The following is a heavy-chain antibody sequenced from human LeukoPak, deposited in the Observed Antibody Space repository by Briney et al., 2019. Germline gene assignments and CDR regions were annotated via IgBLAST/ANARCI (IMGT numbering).Heavy chain of an antibody. CDR2: IYYSGST. Sequence: SETLSLTCTVSGGSITSSSYYWGWIRQPPGKGLEWIGSIYYSGSTYYNPSLESRVTISVDTSKNQFSLRLSSVTAADTADYYCARHRGYYYARDAFDIWGQGTMVTVSS. CDR3: ARHRGYYYARDAFDI. CDR1: GGSITSSSYY. V-gene: IGHV4-39*01. J-gene: IGHJ3*02. D-gene: IGHD3-22*01.